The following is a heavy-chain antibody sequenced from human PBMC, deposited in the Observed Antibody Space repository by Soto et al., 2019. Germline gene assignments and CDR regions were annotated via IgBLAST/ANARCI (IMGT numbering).Heavy chain of an antibody. Sequence: QVQLVESGGGVVQPGRSLRLSCAASGFTFNNFAMHWVRQAPGKGREWVAFISYDGTYKYYADSVRGRFTVYRDNSKSTLFLQMNSLKFEDTAGYVCANEVDVAFSSLQYGMDVWGQGTTVTVSS. J-gene: IGHJ6*02. CDR3: ANEVDVAFSSLQYGMDV. V-gene: IGHV3-30*14. D-gene: IGHD5-12*01. CDR1: GFTFNNFA. CDR2: ISYDGTYK.